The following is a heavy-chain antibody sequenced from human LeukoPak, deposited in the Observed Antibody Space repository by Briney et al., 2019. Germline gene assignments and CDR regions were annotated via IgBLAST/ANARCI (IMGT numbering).Heavy chain of an antibody. Sequence: SVKVSCKASGGTFSSYAISWVRQAPGQGLEWMGRIIPILGIANYAQKFQGRVTITADKSTSTAYMELSSLRSEDTAAYYCARNVVGPAAISEWGQGTLVTVSS. J-gene: IGHJ4*02. CDR3: ARNVVGPAAISE. D-gene: IGHD2-2*02. V-gene: IGHV1-69*04. CDR2: IIPILGIA. CDR1: GGTFSSYA.